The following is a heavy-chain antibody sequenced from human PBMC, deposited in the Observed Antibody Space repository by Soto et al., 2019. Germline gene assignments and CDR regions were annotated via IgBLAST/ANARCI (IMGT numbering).Heavy chain of an antibody. V-gene: IGHV3-7*05. CDR2: IKQDGSEK. J-gene: IGHJ4*02. D-gene: IGHD3-3*01. Sequence: EVQLVESGGGLVQPGGSLRLSCAASGFTFSSYWMSWVRQAPGKGLEWVANIKQDGSEKYYVDSVKGRFTISRDNAKNSLYLQMNSLRAEDTAVYYCARGGGAPFGVVITNFDYWGQGTLVTVSS. CDR3: ARGGGAPFGVVITNFDY. CDR1: GFTFSSYW.